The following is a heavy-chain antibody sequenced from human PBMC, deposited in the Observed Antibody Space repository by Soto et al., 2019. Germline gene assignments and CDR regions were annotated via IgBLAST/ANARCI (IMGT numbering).Heavy chain of an antibody. CDR1: GFTFSSYW. V-gene: IGHV3-7*01. CDR3: ATDTYCTAPCYLGHGN. Sequence: EVQLVESGGDLVQPGGSLRLSCAASGFTFSSYWIAWVRQSPGKGLEWVASMNQHGSDIQYVDSVKGRFTIARDTTRDFLYLPMNNLRGEDTAIDYWATDTYCTAPCYLGHGNWGRGTLVTVSS. J-gene: IGHJ4*02. CDR2: MNQHGSDI. D-gene: IGHD2-8*02.